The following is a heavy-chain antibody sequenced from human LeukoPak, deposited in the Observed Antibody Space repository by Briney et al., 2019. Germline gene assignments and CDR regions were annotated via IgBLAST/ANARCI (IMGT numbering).Heavy chain of an antibody. CDR1: GPTFTSYA. Sequence: SVTLSFTASGPTFTSYAISWLRQAPGQGLEWMGRFIPILGIANYAQKFQGRVTITADKSTSTAYMELSSLRSEDTAVYYCARDEGVVVAAGEFFDYGGQGTLVSVSS. V-gene: IGHV1-69*04. J-gene: IGHJ4*02. D-gene: IGHD2-15*01. CDR2: FIPILGIA. CDR3: ARDEGVVVAAGEFFDY.